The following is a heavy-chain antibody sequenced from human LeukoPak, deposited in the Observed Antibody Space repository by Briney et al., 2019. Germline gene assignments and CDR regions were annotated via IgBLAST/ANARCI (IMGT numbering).Heavy chain of an antibody. CDR3: ARDLAGYNSFDY. CDR1: GFTFSSYA. CDR2: ISGSGGST. Sequence: PGGSVRLSCAASGFTFSSYAMSWVRQAPGKGLEWVSTISGSGGSTYYADSVKGRFTISRDNSKNTLYLQMNSLRAEDTAVYYCARDLAGYNSFDYWGQGTLVTASS. J-gene: IGHJ4*02. D-gene: IGHD5-24*01. V-gene: IGHV3-23*01.